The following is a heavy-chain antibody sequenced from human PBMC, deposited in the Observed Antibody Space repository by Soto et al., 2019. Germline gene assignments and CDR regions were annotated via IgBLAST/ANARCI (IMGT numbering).Heavy chain of an antibody. D-gene: IGHD3-3*01. CDR1: GFTSDDYA. CDR3: TRDGDFYGMDV. CDR2: ATSQAFGGTT. Sequence: GGSLRLSCTFSGFTSDDYALSWVRQAPGKGLEWVAFATSQAFGGTTDYAASVKGRFTISRDDSTTVAYLQMNSLQTEDTAIYYCTRDGDFYGMDVWGQGTTVTVSS. J-gene: IGHJ6*02. V-gene: IGHV3-49*04.